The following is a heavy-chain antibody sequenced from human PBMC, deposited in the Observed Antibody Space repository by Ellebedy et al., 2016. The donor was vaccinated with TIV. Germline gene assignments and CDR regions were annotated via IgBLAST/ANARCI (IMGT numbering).Heavy chain of an antibody. CDR2: IDPSDSDT. Sequence: GESLKISCRGSGFSFTSYWVGWVRQMPGKGLEWMGRIDPSDSDTNYSPSFQGHVTMSADKAISTAYLQSGSLKASDTAIYYCATRDFGDCDSWGQGTLVTVSS. V-gene: IGHV5-10-1*01. D-gene: IGHD4-17*01. CDR3: ATRDFGDCDS. CDR1: GFSFTSYW. J-gene: IGHJ4*02.